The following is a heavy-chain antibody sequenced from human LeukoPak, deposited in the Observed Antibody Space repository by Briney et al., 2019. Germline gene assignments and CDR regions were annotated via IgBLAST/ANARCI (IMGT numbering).Heavy chain of an antibody. V-gene: IGHV3-48*04. CDR1: GFTFSSYS. Sequence: GGSLRLSCAASGFTFSSYSMNWVRQAPGKGLEWLSYISGSSSTIYYADSVKGRFTISRDNAKNFLYLQMNSLRAEDTAVYFCARESLGYCSGSTCYYFFMDFWGKGTTVTVSS. CDR3: ARESLGYCSGSTCYYFFMDF. D-gene: IGHD2-15*01. J-gene: IGHJ6*03. CDR2: ISGSSSTI.